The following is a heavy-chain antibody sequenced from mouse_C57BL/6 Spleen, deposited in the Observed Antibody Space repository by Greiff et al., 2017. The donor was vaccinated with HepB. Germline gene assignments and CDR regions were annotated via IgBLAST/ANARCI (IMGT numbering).Heavy chain of an antibody. Sequence: QVQLQQPGAELVMPGASVKLSCKASGYTFTSYWMHWVKQRPGQGLEWIGEIDPSDSYTNYNQKFKGKSTLTVDKSSSTAYMQLSSLTSEDSAVYYCARRCYYGSSSPDVWGTGTTVTVSS. V-gene: IGHV1-69*01. J-gene: IGHJ1*03. CDR3: ARRCYYGSSSPDV. D-gene: IGHD1-1*01. CDR1: GYTFTSYW. CDR2: IDPSDSYT.